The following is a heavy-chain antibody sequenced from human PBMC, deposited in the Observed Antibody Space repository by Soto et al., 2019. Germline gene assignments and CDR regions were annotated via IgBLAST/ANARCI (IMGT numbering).Heavy chain of an antibody. V-gene: IGHV5-51*01. J-gene: IGHJ4*02. CDR1: GYDFTHYW. CDR2: IYPGDAET. D-gene: IGHD3-22*01. CDR3: ARVTNYVDSGDFYSFAF. Sequence: PGESLKISCQGSGYDFTHYWVAWVRQTPGKGLEWMGVIYPGDAETRYSPSFQGRVTFSVDKSIDTAYLHWSSLEASDTAIYYCARVTNYVDSGDFYSFAFWGQGALVTVSS.